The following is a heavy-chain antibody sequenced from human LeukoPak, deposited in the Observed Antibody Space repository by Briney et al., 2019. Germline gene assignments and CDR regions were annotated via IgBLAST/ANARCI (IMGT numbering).Heavy chain of an antibody. D-gene: IGHD6-19*01. CDR1: GGSISSYY. CDR3: ARDADSSGWYELFDY. CDR2: IYYSGST. J-gene: IGHJ4*02. Sequence: PSETLSLTCTVSGGSISSYYWSWIRQPPGKGLEWIGYIYYSGSTNYNPSLKSRVTISVDTSKNQFSLKLSSVTAADTAVYYCARDADSSGWYELFDYWGQGTLVTVSS. V-gene: IGHV4-59*12.